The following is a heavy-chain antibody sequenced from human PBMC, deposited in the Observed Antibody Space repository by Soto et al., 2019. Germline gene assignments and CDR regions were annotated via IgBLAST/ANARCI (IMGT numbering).Heavy chain of an antibody. V-gene: IGHV4-31*03. CDR1: GGSIIDSGSFY. Sequence: QVQMQESGPGLVKPSQTLYLTCSVSGGSIIDSGSFYWNWIRQHPGKGLEWIGYIYYSGSTYYNRSLKSRATISLDTSKNQFSLKFTSVTAADTAIYYCARGEVVASNWFDPWGQGTLVTVSS. J-gene: IGHJ5*02. CDR2: IYYSGST. D-gene: IGHD2-15*01. CDR3: ARGEVVASNWFDP.